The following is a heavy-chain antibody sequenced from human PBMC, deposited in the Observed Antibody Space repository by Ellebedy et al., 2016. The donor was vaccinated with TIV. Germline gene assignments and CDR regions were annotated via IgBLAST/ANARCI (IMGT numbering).Heavy chain of an antibody. CDR3: ARGYYYGSGCRD. CDR1: GLTFSTYW. CDR2: INGEGTDT. Sequence: GGSLRLXXTASGLTFSTYWMHWVRQAPGKGLVWVSRINGEGTDTSCADSVKGRFTISRDDAKNTVYLQMNSLRVEDTAVYYCARGYYYGSGCRDWGQGTLVTVSS. V-gene: IGHV3-74*01. J-gene: IGHJ4*02. D-gene: IGHD3-10*01.